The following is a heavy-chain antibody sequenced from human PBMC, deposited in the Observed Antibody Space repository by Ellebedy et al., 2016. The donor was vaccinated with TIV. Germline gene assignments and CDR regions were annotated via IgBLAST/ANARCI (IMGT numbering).Heavy chain of an antibody. CDR2: IYYSGST. CDR1: GGSISSSSYY. V-gene: IGHV4-39*07. CDR3: SRPAVAGTMVDY. Sequence: MPSETLSLTCTVSGGSISSSSYYWGWIRQPPGKGLEWIGSIYYSGSTYYNPSLKSRVTISVDTSKNQFSLKLSSVTAADTAVYYCSRPAVAGTMVDYWGQGTLVTVSS. D-gene: IGHD6-19*01. J-gene: IGHJ4*02.